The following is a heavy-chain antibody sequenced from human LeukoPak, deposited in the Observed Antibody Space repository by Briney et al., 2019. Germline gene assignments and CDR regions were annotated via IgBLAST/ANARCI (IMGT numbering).Heavy chain of an antibody. CDR3: ARSLGD. Sequence: GGSLRLSCAASGFTFSSSWMNWVRQAPGKGLEWVANIKEDGSEKYYVDSVRGRFTISRDNAKKSLYLQMNSLRAEDTAVYYCARSLGDWGQGTLVTVSS. CDR2: IKEDGSEK. D-gene: IGHD3-16*01. CDR1: GFTFSSSW. J-gene: IGHJ4*02. V-gene: IGHV3-7*01.